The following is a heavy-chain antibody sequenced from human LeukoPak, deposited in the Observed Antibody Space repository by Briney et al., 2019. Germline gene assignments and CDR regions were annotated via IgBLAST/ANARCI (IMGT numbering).Heavy chain of an antibody. V-gene: IGHV3-11*01. CDR1: GFTFSDYY. CDR2: ISSTGRTI. J-gene: IGHJ1*01. CDR3: ARPPGLGAEYFQH. D-gene: IGHD7-27*01. Sequence: PGGSLRLSCAASGFTFSDYYMGWIRQAPGKGLEWVSYISSTGRTIYYADSVKGRFTISRDNAKNSLYLQMNSLRAEDTAVYYCARPPGLGAEYFQHWGQGTLVTVSS.